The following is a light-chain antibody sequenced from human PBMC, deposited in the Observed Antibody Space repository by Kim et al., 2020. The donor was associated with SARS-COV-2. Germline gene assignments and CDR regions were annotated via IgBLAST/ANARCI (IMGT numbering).Light chain of an antibody. Sequence: SYELTQPPSVSVSPGQTASISCSGDKLGDKFVSWYQQRPGQPPVLVIYRDNNRPSGTPERLSGSNSGNTATLTITGAQSTDEADYYCQAWDSNTAVFGGGTKLTVL. CDR3: QAWDSNTAV. CDR1: KLGDKF. CDR2: RDN. J-gene: IGLJ3*02. V-gene: IGLV3-1*01.